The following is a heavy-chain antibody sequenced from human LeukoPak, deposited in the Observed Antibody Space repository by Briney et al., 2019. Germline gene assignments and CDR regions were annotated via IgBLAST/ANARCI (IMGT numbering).Heavy chain of an antibody. J-gene: IGHJ3*02. CDR3: ARVCRDSSGYGAFDI. CDR1: GFTFSSYE. V-gene: IGHV3-48*03. D-gene: IGHD3-22*01. Sequence: AGSLTLSCAASGFTFSSYEMNWVRQAPGKGLEWVSYISSSGSLIYYADSVKGRCTISRDNAKHSLYLQMSSLGDEQTAVYYCARVCRDSSGYGAFDIWGQGTMVTVSS. CDR2: ISSSGSLI.